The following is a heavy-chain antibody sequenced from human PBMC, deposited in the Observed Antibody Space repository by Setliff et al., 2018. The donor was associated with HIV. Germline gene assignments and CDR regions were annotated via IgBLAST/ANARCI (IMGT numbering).Heavy chain of an antibody. J-gene: IGHJ4*02. V-gene: IGHV3-7*01. CDR3: ARLSPPDDYGDLGGVDY. Sequence: GGSLRLSCAASGFTFSTYWMSWVRQAPGKGLEWVANIKQDGSEKYYVDSVKGRFTIYRDNAKNSLFLQMDSLRVEDTAFYYCARLSPPDDYGDLGGVDYWGQGTLVTVSS. CDR1: GFTFSTYW. D-gene: IGHD4-17*01. CDR2: IKQDGSEK.